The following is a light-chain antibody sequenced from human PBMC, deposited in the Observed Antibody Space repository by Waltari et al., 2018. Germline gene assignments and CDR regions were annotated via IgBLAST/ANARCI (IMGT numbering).Light chain of an antibody. CDR1: QSIRSN. V-gene: IGKV3-15*01. CDR3: QQYDNWLGT. CDR2: GAS. J-gene: IGKJ1*01. Sequence: EIVMTQSTATMSVCPGERDTTSCRASQSIRSNLAWYQLKPGQAPRLLIYGASTRATGIPARFSGSGSGTQFTLTISSLQSEDFAVYFCQQYDNWLGTFGQGTKVEIK.